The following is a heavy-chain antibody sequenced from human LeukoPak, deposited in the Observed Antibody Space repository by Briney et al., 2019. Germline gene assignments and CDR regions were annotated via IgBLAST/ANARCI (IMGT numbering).Heavy chain of an antibody. Sequence: SVKVSCKASGGTFSSYAISWVRQAPGQGLEWMGRIIPILGIANYAQKFQGRVTITADKSTSTAYMELSSLRSEDTAVYYCARPNYDSSGYYHRLEFDYWGQGTLVTVSA. CDR1: GGTFSSYA. V-gene: IGHV1-69*04. D-gene: IGHD3-22*01. CDR3: ARPNYDSSGYYHRLEFDY. CDR2: IIPILGIA. J-gene: IGHJ4*02.